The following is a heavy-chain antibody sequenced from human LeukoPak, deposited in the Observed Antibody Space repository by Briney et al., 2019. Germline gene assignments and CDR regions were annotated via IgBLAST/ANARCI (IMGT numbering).Heavy chain of an antibody. Sequence: ASVKVSCKASGYTFTSYGISWVRQAPGQGLEWMGWISAYNGNTNYAQKLQGRVTITADKSTSTAYMELSSLRSEDTAVYYCARDLATTTWTGGAFDIWGQGTMVTVSS. J-gene: IGHJ3*02. CDR1: GYTFTSYG. CDR2: ISAYNGNT. V-gene: IGHV1-18*01. D-gene: IGHD2-2*01. CDR3: ARDLATTTWTGGAFDI.